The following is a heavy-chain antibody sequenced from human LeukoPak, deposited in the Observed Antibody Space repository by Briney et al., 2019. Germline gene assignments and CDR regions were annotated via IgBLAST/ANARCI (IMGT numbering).Heavy chain of an antibody. J-gene: IGHJ4*02. CDR3: ARAGSSSPYFDY. Sequence: SETLSLTCTVSGGSISSGSYYWSWIRQPAGKGLEWIGRIYTSGSTNYNPSLKSRVTISVDTSKNQFSLKLSSVTATDTAGYYCARAGSSSPYFDYWGQGTLVTVSS. CDR1: GGSISSGSYY. CDR2: IYTSGST. V-gene: IGHV4-61*02. D-gene: IGHD6-13*01.